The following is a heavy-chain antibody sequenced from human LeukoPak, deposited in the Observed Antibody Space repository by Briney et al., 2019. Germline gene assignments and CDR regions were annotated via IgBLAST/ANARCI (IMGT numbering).Heavy chain of an antibody. V-gene: IGHV4-34*01. CDR2: INHSGST. D-gene: IGHD2-2*01. J-gene: IGHJ6*03. Sequence: SETLSLTCAVYGGSFSGYYWSWIRQPPGKGLEWIGEINHSGSTNYNPSLKSRVTISVDTSKNQLSLKLSSVTAADTAVYYCARGHIVVVPAAIYYYYYYMDVWGKGTTVTVSS. CDR3: ARGHIVVVPAAIYYYYYYMDV. CDR1: GGSFSGYY.